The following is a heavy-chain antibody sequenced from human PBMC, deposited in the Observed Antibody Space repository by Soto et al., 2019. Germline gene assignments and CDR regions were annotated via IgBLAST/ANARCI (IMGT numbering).Heavy chain of an antibody. CDR2: ISYDGSNK. CDR3: AKEGRIMVYAASTYDNWFDH. J-gene: IGHJ5*02. CDR1: GFTFSSYG. Sequence: GEFLRLACAASGFTFSSYGMHWVRQAPGKGVEWVAVISYDGSNKYYADSVKGRFTISRDNSKNTLYLQMNSLRAEDTAVYYCAKEGRIMVYAASTYDNWFDHWCQGTLVTVSS. V-gene: IGHV3-30*18. D-gene: IGHD2-8*01.